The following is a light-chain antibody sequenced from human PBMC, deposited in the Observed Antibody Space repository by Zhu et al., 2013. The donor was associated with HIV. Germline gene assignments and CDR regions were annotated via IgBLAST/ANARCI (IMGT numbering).Light chain of an antibody. J-gene: IGKJ4*02. CDR1: QSVLYSTNNNNY. Sequence: DIVMTQSPDSLAVSLGERATINCKSSQSVLYSTNNNNYLAWYQQKPGQPPKLLIYWASTRESGVPDRFSGSGSGTDFTLTINNLQPEDFATYYCQQSNAFPLTFGGGTKVEIK. V-gene: IGKV4-1*01. CDR3: QQSNAFPLT. CDR2: WAS.